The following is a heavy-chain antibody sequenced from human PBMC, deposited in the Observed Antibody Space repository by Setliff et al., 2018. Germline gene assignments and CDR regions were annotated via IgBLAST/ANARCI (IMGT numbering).Heavy chain of an antibody. D-gene: IGHD2-15*01. CDR2: TIPNFGTT. CDR3: ARSPAVLGIVYLDP. J-gene: IGHJ5*02. Sequence: SVKVSCKASGGTFSSYGISWVRQAPGQGLEWLGGTIPNFGTTNYAQEFQGRVTIITDASTSTSYMALSSLTSADTAVYYCARSPAVLGIVYLDPWGQGTLVTVSS. CDR1: GGTFSSYG. V-gene: IGHV1-69*05.